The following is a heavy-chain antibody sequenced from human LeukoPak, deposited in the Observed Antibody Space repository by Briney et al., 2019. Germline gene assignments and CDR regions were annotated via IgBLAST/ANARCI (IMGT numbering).Heavy chain of an antibody. V-gene: IGHV3-9*03. CDR3: AKGGPDGPLLDY. CDR2: ISWNSGSI. D-gene: IGHD1-14*01. Sequence: PGGSLRLSCAASGFTFDDYAMHWVRQAPGKGLEWVSGISWNSGSIGYADSVKGRFTISRDNAKNSLYLQMNSLRAEDMALYYCAKGGPDGPLLDYWGQGTLVTVSS. CDR1: GFTFDDYA. J-gene: IGHJ4*02.